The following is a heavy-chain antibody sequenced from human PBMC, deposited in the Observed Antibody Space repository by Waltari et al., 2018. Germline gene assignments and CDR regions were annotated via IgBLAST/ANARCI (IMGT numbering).Heavy chain of an antibody. D-gene: IGHD3-16*01. J-gene: IGHJ4*02. CDR3: ARELLGGGAFDS. CDR2: INTNTQNP. CDR1: GNTFTYHA. V-gene: IGHV7-4-1*02. Sequence: QVQLVQSGSELTKPGASAKVSCKASGNTFTYHAMNWVRQAPGQGLQFLGWINTNTQNPFYERGFAGRFVFSLDTSISTVYMEITSLKTEDTAVYYCARELLGGGAFDSWGQGTLVSVSS.